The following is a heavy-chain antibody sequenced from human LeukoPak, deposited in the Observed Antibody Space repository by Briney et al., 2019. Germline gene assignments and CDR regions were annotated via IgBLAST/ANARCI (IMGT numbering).Heavy chain of an antibody. CDR1: GGSFSGYY. D-gene: IGHD5-18*01. CDR3: ARALYTAMVTQWVYYYMDV. Sequence: SETLSLTCAVYGGSFSGYYWSWIRQPPGKGLEWIGEINHSGSTNYNPSLKSRVTISADTSKNQFSLKLSSVTAADTAMYYCARALYTAMVTQWVYYYMDVWGKGTTVTVSS. J-gene: IGHJ6*03. CDR2: INHSGST. V-gene: IGHV4-34*01.